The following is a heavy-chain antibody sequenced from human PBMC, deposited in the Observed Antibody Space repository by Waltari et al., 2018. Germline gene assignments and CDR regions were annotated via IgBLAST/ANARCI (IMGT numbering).Heavy chain of an antibody. CDR2: ISDSGGSI. J-gene: IGHJ4*02. Sequence: EVQLLEYGGGLVQPGGSSELYCVASGFTFSSYDMGWVRQVPGKGLECVSGISDSGGSIYYADSVKGRFTISRDNSKNMLYLQMNSLRVEDTAIYYCVKEKFAYWGRGTLVTVSS. V-gene: IGHV3-23*01. CDR3: VKEKFAY. CDR1: GFTFSSYD.